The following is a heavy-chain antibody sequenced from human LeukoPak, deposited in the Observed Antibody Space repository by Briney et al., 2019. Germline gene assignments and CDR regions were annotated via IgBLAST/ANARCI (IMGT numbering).Heavy chain of an antibody. CDR2: ISWNSGSL. CDR1: GFTFADYA. D-gene: IGHD3-10*01. V-gene: IGHV3-9*01. CDR3: ARENRGSGSYYVNYYYYGMDV. J-gene: IGHJ6*02. Sequence: PGGSLRLSCAASGFTFADYAMHWVQQTPGKGLEWVSGISWNSGSLGYEDSMKGRLTISRDNAKNLLYLQMNSLRAEDTAVYYCARENRGSGSYYVNYYYYGMDVWGQGTTVTVSS.